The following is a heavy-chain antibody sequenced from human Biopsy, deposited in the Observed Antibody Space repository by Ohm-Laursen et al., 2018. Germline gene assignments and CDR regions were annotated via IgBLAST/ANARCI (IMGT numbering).Heavy chain of an antibody. V-gene: IGHV4-4*07. CDR3: ETGPKRLTGTSYFES. J-gene: IGHJ4*02. Sequence: SDTLSLTCSVSGGLNSNYYWSWVRQSAGKGLEWIGRLYTSGDTNYNPSLKSRVSVSEYTSRRQFYIRLTSVTAADTVVYYCETGPKRLTGTSYFESWGRGILVTVS. D-gene: IGHD1-7*01. CDR2: LYTSGDT. CDR1: GGLNSNYY.